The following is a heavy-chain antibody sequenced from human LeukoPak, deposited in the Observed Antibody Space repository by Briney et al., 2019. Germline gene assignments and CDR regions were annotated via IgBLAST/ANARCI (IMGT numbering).Heavy chain of an antibody. J-gene: IGHJ3*02. CDR2: ISGAGRYI. Sequence: GSLRLSCAASGFTFGRHSLNWVRQAPGKGLEWVSSISGAGRYIFYADSVKGRFTISRDNAKNSVYLQMNSLRAEDTAVYYYARDEADYYDSSGFFFDAFDIWGQGTGVTVSS. CDR3: ARDEADYYDSSGFFFDAFDI. D-gene: IGHD3-22*01. V-gene: IGHV3-21*01. CDR1: GFTFGRHS.